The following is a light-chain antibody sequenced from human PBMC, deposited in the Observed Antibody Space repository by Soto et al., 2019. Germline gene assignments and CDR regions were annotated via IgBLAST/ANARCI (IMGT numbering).Light chain of an antibody. CDR2: AVS. Sequence: QSLLTKPASMAGSPGQSITISCTGTSRDVGLYDYVSWYQQHPGKAPQLMIYAVSNRPSGVSNRFSASKSGNTASLFISGLQAEDEADYYCSSSTSDSSYVFGSGTKVTVL. CDR3: SSSTSDSSYV. CDR1: SRDVGLYDY. V-gene: IGLV2-14*01. J-gene: IGLJ1*01.